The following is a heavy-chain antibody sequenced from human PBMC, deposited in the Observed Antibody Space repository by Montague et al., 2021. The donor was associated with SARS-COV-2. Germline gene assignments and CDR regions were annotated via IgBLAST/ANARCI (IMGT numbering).Heavy chain of an antibody. CDR1: GFTVSSNY. D-gene: IGHD6-19*01. V-gene: IGHV3-66*01. Sequence: SLRLSCAASGFTVSSNYMSWVRQVPGKGLEWVSVIYSGGSTYYADSVKGRFTISRDNSKNTLYLRMNSLRAEDTAVYYCARDVGSGWFSLDYWGQGTLVTVSS. CDR3: ARDVGSGWFSLDY. J-gene: IGHJ4*02. CDR2: IYSGGST.